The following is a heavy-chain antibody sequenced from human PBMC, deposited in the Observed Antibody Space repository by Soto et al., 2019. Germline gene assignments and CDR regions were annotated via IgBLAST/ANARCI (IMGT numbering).Heavy chain of an antibody. Sequence: QVQLVESGVGVVQPGKSLRLSCAAAGFSFSSYGMHWVRQAPGKGLEWVAVIWYDGSNEDYADSVTGRFAISRDNSKNPLSLQMNSLRADDTAVYYCARDRDYYDNSGYALDIWGQGTVVTVSS. CDR1: GFSFSSYG. CDR2: IWYDGSNE. D-gene: IGHD3-22*01. J-gene: IGHJ3*02. V-gene: IGHV3-33*01. CDR3: ARDRDYYDNSGYALDI.